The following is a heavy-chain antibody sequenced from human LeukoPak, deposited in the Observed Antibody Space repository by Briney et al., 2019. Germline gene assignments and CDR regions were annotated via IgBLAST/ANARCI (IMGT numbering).Heavy chain of an antibody. V-gene: IGHV4-39*07. J-gene: IGHJ3*02. CDR3: ARRPRYIDAFDI. Sequence: SETLSLTCIVSGGSISSSSYYWGWIRQPPGKGLEWIGSIYYSGSTYYNPSLKSRVTISVDTSKNQFSLKLSSVTAADTAVYYCARRPRYIDAFDIWGQGTMVTVSS. CDR1: GGSISSSSYY. CDR2: IYYSGST. D-gene: IGHD3-16*02.